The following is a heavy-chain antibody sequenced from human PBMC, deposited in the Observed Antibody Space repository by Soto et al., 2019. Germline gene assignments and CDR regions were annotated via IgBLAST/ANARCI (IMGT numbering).Heavy chain of an antibody. J-gene: IGHJ4*02. CDR2: ISSSSSYI. Sequence: TGGSMRLSCAASGFTFSSYSRNWVRQAPGKGLEWVSSISSSSSYIYYADSVKGRFTISRDNAKNSLYLQMNSLRAEDTAVYYCAREGIAVAGYYFDYWGQGTLVTVSS. D-gene: IGHD6-19*01. V-gene: IGHV3-21*01. CDR1: GFTFSSYS. CDR3: AREGIAVAGYYFDY.